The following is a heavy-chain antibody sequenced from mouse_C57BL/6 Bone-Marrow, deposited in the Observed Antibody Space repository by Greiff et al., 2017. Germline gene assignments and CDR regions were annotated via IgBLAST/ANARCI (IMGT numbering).Heavy chain of an antibody. V-gene: IGHV5-6*01. J-gene: IGHJ4*01. CDR2: ISSGGSYT. CDR1: GFTFSSYG. D-gene: IGHD1-1*01. CDR3: ASFITTVVATNYYAMDY. Sequence: EVKLMESGGDLVKPGGSLKLSCAASGFTFSSYGMSWVRQTPDKRLEWVATISSGGSYTYSPDSVKGRFTISRDNAKNTLYLQMSSLQSEDTAMYYCASFITTVVATNYYAMDYWGQGTSVTVSS.